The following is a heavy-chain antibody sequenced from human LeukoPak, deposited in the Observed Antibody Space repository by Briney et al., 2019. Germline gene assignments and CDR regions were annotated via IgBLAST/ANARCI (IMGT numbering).Heavy chain of an antibody. CDR1: GFTFSRYA. D-gene: IGHD6-13*01. J-gene: IGHJ4*02. CDR3: AKGGGIAAAGTPFDY. V-gene: IGHV3-23*01. Sequence: GGSLRLSCAASGFTFSRYAMTWVRQAPGKGLEWVSAISGSGGSTYYADSVKGGFTISRDNPKNTLYMKMNSLRAEDTAVYYCAKGGGIAAAGTPFDYWGQGTLVTVSS. CDR2: ISGSGGST.